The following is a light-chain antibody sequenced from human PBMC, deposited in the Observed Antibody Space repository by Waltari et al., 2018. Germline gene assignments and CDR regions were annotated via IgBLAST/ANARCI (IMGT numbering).Light chain of an antibody. J-gene: IGKJ1*01. CDR3: QQSYNTPPVT. CDR1: QCIRNC. Sequence: DILMTQSPSSLSASVGDRVTITCRASQCIRNCLNWYQQKPGKAPNLRSYAASSLETGVPSRFSGSGSGTDFTLTISSLQPDDFGTYYCQQSYNTPPVTFGPGTKVDIK. V-gene: IGKV1-39*01. CDR2: AAS.